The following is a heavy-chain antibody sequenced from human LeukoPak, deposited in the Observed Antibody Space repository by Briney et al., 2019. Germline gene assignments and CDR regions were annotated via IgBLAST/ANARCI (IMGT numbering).Heavy chain of an antibody. J-gene: IGHJ4*02. V-gene: IGHV4-34*01. D-gene: IGHD2-15*01. CDR3: ARAPPKGYCSGGSCYRNGRYYFDY. Sequence: SETLSLTCAVYGGSFSDYYWSWIRQPPGKGLEWIGEINHSGSTNYNPSLKSRVTISVDTSKNQFSLKLSSVTAADTAVYYCARAPPKGYCSGGSCYRNGRYYFDYWGQGTLVTVSS. CDR2: INHSGST. CDR1: GGSFSDYY.